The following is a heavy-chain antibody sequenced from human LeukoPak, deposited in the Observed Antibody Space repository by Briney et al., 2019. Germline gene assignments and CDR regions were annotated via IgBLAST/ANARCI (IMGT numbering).Heavy chain of an antibody. Sequence: GGSLRLSCAASGFTVSNTWMHWVRQAPGKGLVWVSLIKGDGSSTSYADSVKGRFTISRDNAKNTLYLQMNSLRAEDTAVYYCARDSGYSPDYWGQGTLVTVSS. D-gene: IGHD3-22*01. CDR1: GFTVSNTW. V-gene: IGHV3-74*01. J-gene: IGHJ4*02. CDR3: ARDSGYSPDY. CDR2: IKGDGSST.